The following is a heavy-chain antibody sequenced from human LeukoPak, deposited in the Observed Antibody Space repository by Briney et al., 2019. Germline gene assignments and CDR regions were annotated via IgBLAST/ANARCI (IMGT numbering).Heavy chain of an antibody. J-gene: IGHJ4*02. CDR1: GGSIGSGGYF. CDR3: ATSAPYDNDGSGYSPNLMKFDS. Sequence: KTSQTLSLTCIVSGGSIGSGGYFWSWIRQHPGKGLEWVGYIYYSGSTSYNPSLKSRVTISVDPSKNQFSLKLKSVTVADTAIYFCATSAPYDNDGSGYSPNLMKFDSWGQGTLVTVSS. V-gene: IGHV4-31*03. CDR2: IYYSGST. D-gene: IGHD3-22*01.